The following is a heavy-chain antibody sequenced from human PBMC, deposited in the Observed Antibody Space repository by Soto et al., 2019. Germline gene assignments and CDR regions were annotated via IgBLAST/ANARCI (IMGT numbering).Heavy chain of an antibody. V-gene: IGHV4-39*01. D-gene: IGHD3-3*01. Sequence: QLQLQESGPGLVKPSETLSLTCTVSGGSISSSSYYWGWIRQPPGKGLEWIGSIYYSGSTYYNPSLKRRVTISVDTSKNQVSLKLSSVTAANTAVDYCARQPPIGVVIIGGWFDPWGQGTLVTVSS. J-gene: IGHJ5*02. CDR2: IYYSGST. CDR1: GGSISSSSYY. CDR3: ARQPPIGVVIIGGWFDP.